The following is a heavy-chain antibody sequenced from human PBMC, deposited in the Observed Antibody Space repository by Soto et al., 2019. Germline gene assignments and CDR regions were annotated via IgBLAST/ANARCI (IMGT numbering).Heavy chain of an antibody. Sequence: SETLSLSCTVSGGSISSYYWGWIRQHPGKGLEWIGYIYYSGSTNYNPSLKSRVTISVDTSKNQFSLKLSSVTAADTAVYYCARTYYYGSVRSYGMDVWGQGTTVTVSS. CDR3: ARTYYYGSVRSYGMDV. V-gene: IGHV4-59*08. CDR1: GGSISSYY. J-gene: IGHJ6*02. D-gene: IGHD3-10*01. CDR2: IYYSGST.